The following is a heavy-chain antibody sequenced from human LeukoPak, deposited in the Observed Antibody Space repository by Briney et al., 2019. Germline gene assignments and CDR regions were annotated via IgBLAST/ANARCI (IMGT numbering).Heavy chain of an antibody. CDR2: IYYSGST. Sequence: PSETLSLTCTVSGGSISSGDYYWSWLRQPPGKGLEWIGYIYYSGSTYYNPSLKSRVTISVDTSKNQFSLKLSSVTAADTAVYNCARGNLPANYYMDVWGKGTTVSVSS. J-gene: IGHJ6*03. CDR1: GGSISSGDYY. V-gene: IGHV4-30-4*08. CDR3: ARGNLPANYYMDV.